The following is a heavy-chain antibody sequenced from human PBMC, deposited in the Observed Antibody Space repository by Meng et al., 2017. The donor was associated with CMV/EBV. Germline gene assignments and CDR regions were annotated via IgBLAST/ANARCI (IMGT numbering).Heavy chain of an antibody. D-gene: IGHD6-13*01. CDR1: WSSLSTSGGG. CDR3: ARIAAAGRFDY. CDR2: IYWDDDK. J-gene: IGHJ4*02. V-gene: IGHV2-5*02. Sequence: TVKDSVPTLEKPTQTLSLPCTFSWSSLSTSGGGVGRTRQPPGKALEWLALIYWDDDKRYSPSLKSRLTITKDTSKNQVVLTMTNMDPVDTATYYCARIAAAGRFDYWGQGTLVTVSS.